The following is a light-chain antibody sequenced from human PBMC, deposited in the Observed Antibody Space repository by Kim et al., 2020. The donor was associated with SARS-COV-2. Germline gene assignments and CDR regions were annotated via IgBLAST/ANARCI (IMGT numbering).Light chain of an antibody. V-gene: IGKV4-1*01. CDR1: QSVLYTNNKNY. J-gene: IGKJ1*01. CDR2: WAS. CDR3: QQYYSTWT. Sequence: DIVMTQSPDSLAVSLGERATINCKSSQSVLYTNNKNYFAWYQQKPGQPPKLLIYWASTRESGVPDRFSGSGSGTDFTLTISSLQAEDVAVYYCQQYYSTWTFGQGTKVDIK.